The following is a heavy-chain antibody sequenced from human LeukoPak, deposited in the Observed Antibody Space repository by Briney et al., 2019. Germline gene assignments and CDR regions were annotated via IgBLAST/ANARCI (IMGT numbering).Heavy chain of an antibody. V-gene: IGHV3-48*03. CDR1: GFTFSSYE. J-gene: IGHJ3*02. CDR2: ISSSGSTI. D-gene: IGHD6-13*01. Sequence: PGGSLRLSCAASGFTFSSYEMNWVRQAPGKGPEWVSYISSSGSTIYYADSVKGRFTISRDNAKNSLYLQMNSLRAEDTAVYYCARVYSDSSSWYAFDIWGQGTMVTVSS. CDR3: ARVYSDSSSWYAFDI.